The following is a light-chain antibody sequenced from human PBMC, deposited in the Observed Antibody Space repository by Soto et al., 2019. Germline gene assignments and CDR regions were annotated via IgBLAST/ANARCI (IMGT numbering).Light chain of an antibody. J-gene: IGKJ1*01. CDR2: KIS. Sequence: DIVMTQTPLSSRVTLGQPASISCRSSQSLVHSDGNTYLNWLHQRPGQPPRLPLYKISNRFFGVPDRFSGSGAGTHFTLTINRVEAEDVGVYYCMQATQPTWTFGQGTKVDIK. V-gene: IGKV2-24*01. CDR1: QSLVHSDGNTY. CDR3: MQATQPTWT.